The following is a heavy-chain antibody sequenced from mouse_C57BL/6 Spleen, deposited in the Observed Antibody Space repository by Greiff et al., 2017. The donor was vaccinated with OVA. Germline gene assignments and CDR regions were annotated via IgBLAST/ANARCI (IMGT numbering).Heavy chain of an antibody. CDR2: IYPGSGST. CDR1: GYTFTSYW. CDR3: ARVGSSHWYFDV. D-gene: IGHD1-1*01. J-gene: IGHJ1*03. Sequence: VQLQQPGAELVKPGASVKMSCKASGYTFTSYWITWVKQRPGQGLEWIGDIYPGSGSTNYNEKFKSKATLTVDTSSSTAYMQLSSLTSEDSAVYYCARVGSSHWYFDVWGTGTTVTVSS. V-gene: IGHV1-55*01.